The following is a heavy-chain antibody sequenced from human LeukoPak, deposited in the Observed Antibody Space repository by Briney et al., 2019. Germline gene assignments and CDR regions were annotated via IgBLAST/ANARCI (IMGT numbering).Heavy chain of an antibody. J-gene: IGHJ5*02. CDR2: IYHSGST. D-gene: IGHD5/OR15-5a*01. CDR1: GYSISSGYY. V-gene: IGHV4-38-2*02. Sequence: SETLSLTCTVSGYSISSGYYWGWIRQPPGKGLEWIGSIYHSGSTYYNPSLKSRVTISVDTSKNQFSLKLSSVTAADTAVYYCARESVRWFDPWGQGTLVTVSS. CDR3: ARESVRWFDP.